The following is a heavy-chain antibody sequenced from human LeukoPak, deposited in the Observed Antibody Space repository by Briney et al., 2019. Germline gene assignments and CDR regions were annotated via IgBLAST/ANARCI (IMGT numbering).Heavy chain of an antibody. CDR1: GFTFSTYF. D-gene: IGHD3-22*01. CDR2: ISSSSSYI. V-gene: IGHV3-21*01. CDR3: AREFKSSGYYYPFDY. J-gene: IGHJ4*02. Sequence: GGSLRLSCAASGFTFSTYFMNWVRQAPGKGLEWVSSISSSSSYIYYADSMKGQFTISRDNAKNSLYLQMNSLIADDTAVYYCAREFKSSGYYYPFDYWGQGTLVTVSS.